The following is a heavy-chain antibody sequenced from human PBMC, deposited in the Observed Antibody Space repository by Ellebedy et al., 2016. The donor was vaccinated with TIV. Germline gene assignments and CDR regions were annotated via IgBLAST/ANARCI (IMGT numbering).Heavy chain of an antibody. CDR1: GFTVSSYG. V-gene: IGHV3-23*01. D-gene: IGHD3-16*01. J-gene: IGHJ4*02. CDR2: ISGPNT. Sequence: PGGSLRLSCAASGFTVSSYGMSWVRQTPGKGLEWVSAISGPNTYYADSVKGRFTLSRDNSKNIVYLQMSSLRGEDTAIYYCAREIFASVPETLYLDGWGQGALVTVSS. CDR3: AREIFASVPETLYLDG.